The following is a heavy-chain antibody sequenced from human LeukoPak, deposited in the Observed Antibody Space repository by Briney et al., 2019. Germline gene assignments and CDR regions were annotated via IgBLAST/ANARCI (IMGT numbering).Heavy chain of an antibody. D-gene: IGHD3-10*01. CDR1: GFTFSGYW. V-gene: IGHV3-74*01. CDR2: IDSDGSST. CDR3: ARDTRSSPDY. J-gene: IGHJ4*02. Sequence: GGSLRLSCAASGFTFSGYWMHWVRQAPGKGLVWVSHIDSDGSSTNYADSVRGRFTISRDNAENTLYLQMNSLRAEDTAVYYCARDTRSSPDYWGQGTLVTVSS.